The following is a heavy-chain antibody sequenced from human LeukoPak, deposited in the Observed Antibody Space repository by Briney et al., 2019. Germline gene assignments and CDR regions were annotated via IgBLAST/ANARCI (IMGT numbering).Heavy chain of an antibody. J-gene: IGHJ4*02. Sequence: GGSLRLSCAASGLTFSSYEMNWVRQAPGKGLEWVSYISSSGSTIYYADSVKGRFTISRDNSRNTLYLQMNSLRAEDTAIYYCAKERESYFEFDLWGQGTLVTVSS. D-gene: IGHD1-26*01. V-gene: IGHV3-48*03. CDR2: ISSSGSTI. CDR3: AKERESYFEFDL. CDR1: GLTFSSYE.